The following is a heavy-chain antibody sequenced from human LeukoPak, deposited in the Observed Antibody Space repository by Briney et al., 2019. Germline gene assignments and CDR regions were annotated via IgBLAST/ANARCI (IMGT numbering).Heavy chain of an antibody. J-gene: IGHJ4*02. CDR2: IYHSGTT. CDR3: ARKNSGSPNPFDY. Sequence: PSETLSLTCIVSGYSISSGFHWGWIRQPPGKGLEWIGSIYHSGTTYYNPSLKSRVTISLDTSKKQFSLELRSVTAADTAVYYCARKNSGSPNPFDYWGQGTLVSVSS. D-gene: IGHD1-26*01. V-gene: IGHV4-38-2*02. CDR1: GYSISSGFH.